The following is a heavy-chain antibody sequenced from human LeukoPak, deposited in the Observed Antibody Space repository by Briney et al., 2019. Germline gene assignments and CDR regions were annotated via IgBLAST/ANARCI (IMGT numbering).Heavy chain of an antibody. Sequence: GGSLRLSCAASEFTFGAFWMSWVRQAPGKGLEWVANIKKDGSEKYYVDSVKGRFTISRDNAKNSLYLQMNSLRAEDTAVYYCARVSGWSDAFDIWGQGTMVTVSS. CDR2: IKKDGSEK. J-gene: IGHJ3*02. D-gene: IGHD6-19*01. CDR1: EFTFGAFW. V-gene: IGHV3-7*01. CDR3: ARVSGWSDAFDI.